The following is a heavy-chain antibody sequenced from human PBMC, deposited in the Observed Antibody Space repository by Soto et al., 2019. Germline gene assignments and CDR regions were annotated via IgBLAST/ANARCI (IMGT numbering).Heavy chain of an antibody. CDR1: GFTFRSYV. Sequence: QVQLVESGGGVVQPGTSLRLSCVGSGFTFRSYVIHWVRQAPGKGLEWVALTSYDGSNKYYDDSVKGRFTISRDNSRNTVDLQMDNLILEATALYYCARWGTTGGLDVWGQGTLVSVSS. D-gene: IGHD3-16*01. V-gene: IGHV3-30*19. CDR2: TSYDGSNK. CDR3: ARWGTTGGLDV. J-gene: IGHJ4*02.